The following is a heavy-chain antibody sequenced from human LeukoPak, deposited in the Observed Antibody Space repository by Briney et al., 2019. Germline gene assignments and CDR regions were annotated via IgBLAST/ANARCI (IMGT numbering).Heavy chain of an antibody. CDR1: GGTFSSYA. J-gene: IGHJ4*02. CDR3: ARAPITGTTGYFDY. D-gene: IGHD1-14*01. CDR2: IIPIFGTA. V-gene: IGHV1-69*05. Sequence: SVKVSCKASGGTFSSYAISRVRQAPGQGREWMGGIIPIFGTANYAQKFQGRVTITTDESTSTAYMELSSLRSEDTSVYYCARAPITGTTGYFDYWGQGTLVTVSS.